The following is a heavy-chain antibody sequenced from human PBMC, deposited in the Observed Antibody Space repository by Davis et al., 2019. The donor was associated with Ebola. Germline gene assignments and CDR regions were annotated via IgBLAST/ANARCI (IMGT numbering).Heavy chain of an antibody. J-gene: IGHJ3*02. CDR3: ARLTDYYGSGRDAFDI. CDR1: GYSFTSYW. CDR2: IDPSDSYT. V-gene: IGHV5-10-1*01. D-gene: IGHD3-10*01. Sequence: GESLKISCKGSGYSFTSYWIGWVRQMPGKGLEWMGRIDPSDSYTNYSPSFQGHVTISADKSISTAYLQWSSLKASDTAMYYCARLTDYYGSGRDAFDIWGQGTMVTVSS.